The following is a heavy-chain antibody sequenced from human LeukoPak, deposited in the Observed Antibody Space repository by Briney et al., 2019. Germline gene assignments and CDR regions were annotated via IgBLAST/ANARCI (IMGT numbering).Heavy chain of an antibody. J-gene: IGHJ3*02. V-gene: IGHV4-59*01. CDR2: IYYSGST. CDR1: GGSISSYY. CDR3: ARVRGNDAFDI. Sequence: SETLSLTCTVSGGSISSYYWSWIRQPPGKGLEWIGYIYYSGSTNYNPSLKSRVTISVDTSKNQFSLKLSSVTAAVTAVYYCARVRGNDAFDIWGQGTMVTVSS. D-gene: IGHD3-10*01.